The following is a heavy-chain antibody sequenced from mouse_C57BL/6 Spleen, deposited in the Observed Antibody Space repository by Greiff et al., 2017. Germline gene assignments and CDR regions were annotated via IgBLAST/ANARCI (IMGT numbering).Heavy chain of an antibody. CDR3: ARSSLMVTTTGDY. CDR2: IHPNSGST. V-gene: IGHV1-64*01. CDR1: GYTFTSYW. J-gene: IGHJ2*01. Sequence: VQLQQPGAELVKPGASVKLSCKASGYTFTSYWMHWVKQRPGQGLEWIGMIHPNSGSTNYNEKFKSKATLTVDKSSSTAYMQLSSLTSEDSAVYYWARSSLMVTTTGDYWGQGTTLTVSS. D-gene: IGHD2-2*01.